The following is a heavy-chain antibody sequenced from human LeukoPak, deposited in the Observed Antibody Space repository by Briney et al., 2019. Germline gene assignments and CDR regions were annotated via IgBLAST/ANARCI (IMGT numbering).Heavy chain of an antibody. Sequence: SETLSLTCTVSGYSISSGYYWGWIRQPPGKGLEWIGSIYHSGSTYYNPSLKSRVTISVDTPKNQFSLKLSSVTAADTAVYYCARDPEYSSGYYWGQGTLVTVSS. D-gene: IGHD6-19*01. V-gene: IGHV4-38-2*02. CDR3: ARDPEYSSGYY. CDR2: IYHSGST. CDR1: GYSISSGYY. J-gene: IGHJ4*02.